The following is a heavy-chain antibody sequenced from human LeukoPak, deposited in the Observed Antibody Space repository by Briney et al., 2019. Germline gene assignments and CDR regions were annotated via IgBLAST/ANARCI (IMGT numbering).Heavy chain of an antibody. J-gene: IGHJ4*02. D-gene: IGHD3-22*01. Sequence: ASVTVSSTASGYTFTGYYMHWVRQAPGQGLEWMGRINPNSGGTNYAQKFQGRVTMTRDTSISTAYMELSRLRSEDTAVYYCARHPKGYDSSGSDYWGQGTLVTVSS. CDR1: GYTFTGYY. CDR3: ARHPKGYDSSGSDY. V-gene: IGHV1-2*06. CDR2: INPNSGGT.